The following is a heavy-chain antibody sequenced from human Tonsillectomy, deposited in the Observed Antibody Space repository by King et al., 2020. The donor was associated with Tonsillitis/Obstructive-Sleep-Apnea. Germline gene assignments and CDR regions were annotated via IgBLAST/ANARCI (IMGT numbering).Heavy chain of an antibody. V-gene: IGHV1-46*01. CDR2: INPSGGST. Sequence: VQLVESGAEVKKPGASVKVACKAYGYTFTSYYMHWVRQAPGHGLEWMGIINPSGGSTSYAQKFQGRVTMTRDTSTSTVYMELSSLRSEDTAVYYCARDLHQLPIGFDIWGQGTMVTVSS. CDR3: ARDLHQLPIGFDI. J-gene: IGHJ3*02. D-gene: IGHD2-2*01. CDR1: GYTFTSYY.